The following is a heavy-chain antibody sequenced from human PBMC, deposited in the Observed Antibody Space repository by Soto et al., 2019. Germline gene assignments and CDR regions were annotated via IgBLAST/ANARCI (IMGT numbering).Heavy chain of an antibody. CDR1: GDSVSSNSAA. CDR3: TGITCFRGKDD. V-gene: IGHV6-1*01. D-gene: IGHD3-10*01. J-gene: IGHJ6*04. CDR2: TYYKSKWNN. Sequence: PSQTLSLTCAISGDSVSSNSAAWNWSRQSPSRGLEWLGRTYYKSKWNNDYALSVKSRITINPDTSKNQFSLHLYSVTPEYTAVYYATGITCFRGKDDWGEGTPVTVSS.